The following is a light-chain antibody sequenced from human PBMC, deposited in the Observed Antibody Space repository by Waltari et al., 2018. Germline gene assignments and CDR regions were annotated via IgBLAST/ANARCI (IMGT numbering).Light chain of an antibody. V-gene: IGLV1-51*02. J-gene: IGLJ1*01. CDR2: EDN. Sequence: QSVLTQPPSVSAAPGPKVTISCSGSSSNLGIHYVSWYQIPPGTAPKLLIYEDNKRPEGIPDRFHGSKSGTSSTLGIAGLQTGDEADYYCGVWDDSLTSEVFGTGTKVAVL. CDR1: SSNLGIHY. CDR3: GVWDDSLTSEV.